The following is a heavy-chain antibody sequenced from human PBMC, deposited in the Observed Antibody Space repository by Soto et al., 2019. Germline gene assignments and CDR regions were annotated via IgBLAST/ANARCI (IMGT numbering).Heavy chain of an antibody. D-gene: IGHD3-22*01. Sequence: SGTLSLTCTVSDGADINDKCYWTWIRQPPGTGLEWIGYIDYSGSTNYNPAFNSRLTMSLDTSKNQFSLKLTSVTAADTAVYFCARVRAFNFYDASGYLDYWCQGALVTVSS. J-gene: IGHJ4*02. CDR3: ARVRAFNFYDASGYLDY. CDR2: IDYSGST. V-gene: IGHV4-61*01. CDR1: DGADINDKCY.